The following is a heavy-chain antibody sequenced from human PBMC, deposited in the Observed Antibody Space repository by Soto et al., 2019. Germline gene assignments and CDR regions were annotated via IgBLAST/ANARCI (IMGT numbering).Heavy chain of an antibody. D-gene: IGHD3-10*01. CDR2: TNHSGST. CDR3: ARLNMVRGVITLPYYYYGMDV. CDR1: GGSSSGYY. J-gene: IGHJ6*02. V-gene: IGHV4-34*01. Sequence: KFSETLSLTCAAYGGSSSGYYWSWFRQPPGRGREWIGETNHSGSTNYNPSLKSRVTISEDTSTNQSSLQVRSVTAADTAVYYCARLNMVRGVITLPYYYYGMDVWGQGTTVTVS.